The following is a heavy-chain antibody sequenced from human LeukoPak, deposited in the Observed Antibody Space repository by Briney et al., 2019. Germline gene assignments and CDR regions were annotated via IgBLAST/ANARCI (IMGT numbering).Heavy chain of an antibody. V-gene: IGHV3-30*04. CDR1: GFTFSTYA. D-gene: IGHD3-10*01. Sequence: GGSLRLSCAASGFTFSTYAMHWVRQAPGKGLEWVAVIPYDGSNKYYADSVKGRFTISRDNAKNSLHLQMTSLRDEDTAVYYCARDPDYYGSGTYYNHYFDYWGQGTLVTVSS. J-gene: IGHJ4*02. CDR3: ARDPDYYGSGTYYNHYFDY. CDR2: IPYDGSNK.